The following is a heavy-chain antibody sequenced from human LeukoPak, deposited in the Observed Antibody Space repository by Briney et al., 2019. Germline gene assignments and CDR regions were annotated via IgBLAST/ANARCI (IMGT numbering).Heavy chain of an antibody. Sequence: PGRSLRLSCAASGFTFSSYAMHWVRQAPGKGLEWVANIKQDGSEKYYVDSVKGRFTISRDNAKNSLYLQMNSLRAEDTAVYYCARDDCSSISCYHNWFDPWGQGTLVTVSS. CDR1: GFTFSSYA. V-gene: IGHV3-7*01. D-gene: IGHD2-2*01. CDR2: IKQDGSEK. CDR3: ARDDCSSISCYHNWFDP. J-gene: IGHJ5*02.